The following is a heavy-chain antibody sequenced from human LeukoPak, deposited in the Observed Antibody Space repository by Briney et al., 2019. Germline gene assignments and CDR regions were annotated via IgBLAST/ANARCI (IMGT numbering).Heavy chain of an antibody. D-gene: IGHD5-18*01. CDR2: ISSSSSYI. V-gene: IGHV3-21*01. J-gene: IGHJ4*02. CDR3: ARGGAMVSPDY. Sequence: GGSLRLSCAASGFTFSSYAMHWVRQAPGKGLEWVSSISSSSSYIYYADSVKGRFTISRDNAKNSLYLQMNSLRAEDTAVYYCARGGAMVSPDYWGQGTLVTVSS. CDR1: GFTFSSYA.